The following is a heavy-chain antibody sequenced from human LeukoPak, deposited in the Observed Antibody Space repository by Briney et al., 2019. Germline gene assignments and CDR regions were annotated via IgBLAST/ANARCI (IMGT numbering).Heavy chain of an antibody. CDR2: ISSSGSTI. CDR3: ARRMRLQFRGLYYYYGMDV. J-gene: IGHJ6*02. D-gene: IGHD5-24*01. Sequence: QPGGSLRLSCAASGFTFSSYEMNWVRQAPGKGLEWVSYISSSGSTIYYADSVKGRFTISRDNAKNSLYLQMNSLRAEDTAVYYWARRMRLQFRGLYYYYGMDVWGQGTTVTVSS. V-gene: IGHV3-48*03. CDR1: GFTFSSYE.